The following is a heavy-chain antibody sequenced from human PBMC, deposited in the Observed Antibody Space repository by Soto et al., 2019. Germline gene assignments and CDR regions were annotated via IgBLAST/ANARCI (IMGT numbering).Heavy chain of an antibody. J-gene: IGHJ4*02. CDR1: GGSISSYY. D-gene: IGHD1-26*01. CDR2: IYYSGST. CDR3: ARRAKDGTFDY. V-gene: IGHV4-59*08. Sequence: SETLSLTCTVSGGSISSYYWSWIRQPPGKGLEWIGYIYYSGSTNYNPSLKSRVTISVDTSKNQFSLKLSSVTAADTAVYYCARRAKDGTFDYWGQGTLVTVSS.